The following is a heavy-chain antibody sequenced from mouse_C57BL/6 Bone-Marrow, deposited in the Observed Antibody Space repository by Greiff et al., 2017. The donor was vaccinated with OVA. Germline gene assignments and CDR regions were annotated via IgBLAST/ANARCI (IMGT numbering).Heavy chain of an antibody. J-gene: IGHJ4*01. CDR3: ARDRYYYGRRDYAMDY. Sequence: EVMLVESEGGLVQPGSSMKLSCTASGFTFSDYYMAWVRQVPEKGLEWVANINYDGSSTYYLDSLKSRFIISRDNAKNILYLQMSSLKSEDTATYYCARDRYYYGRRDYAMDYWGQGTSVTVSS. D-gene: IGHD1-1*01. CDR1: GFTFSDYY. CDR2: INYDGSST. V-gene: IGHV5-16*01.